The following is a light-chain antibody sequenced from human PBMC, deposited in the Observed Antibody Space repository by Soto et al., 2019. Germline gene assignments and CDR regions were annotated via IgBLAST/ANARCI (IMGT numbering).Light chain of an antibody. CDR3: AAWDDRLSDLL. J-gene: IGLJ2*01. CDR2: SNY. CDR1: NXNIGSNP. V-gene: IGLV1-44*01. Sequence: QSVLTQPPSASGTPGQRVTISCSGSNXNIGSNPVHWYQQFPGTAPKVLIYSNYQRPSGVPDRFSGSKSGTSASLAISGLQSEDEADYYCAAWDDRLSDLLFGGGTKITVL.